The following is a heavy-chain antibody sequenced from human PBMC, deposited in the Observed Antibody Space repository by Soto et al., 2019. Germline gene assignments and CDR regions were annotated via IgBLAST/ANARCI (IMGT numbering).Heavy chain of an antibody. J-gene: IGHJ2*01. CDR2: INDRGTI. CDR3: ARESQEFLAGPPWVWYFDL. CDR1: GGSFSGYY. D-gene: IGHD3-3*01. Sequence: QVQLQQWGAGPLRPLETLSLTCGVSGGSFSGYYWAWIRQSPGKGLEWIGEINDRGTINYNPSLKSRVSISGSKSKNHYSRNLRSLAAGGTAVNYCARESQEFLAGPPWVWYFDLWGRGTLVTVSS. V-gene: IGHV4-34*01.